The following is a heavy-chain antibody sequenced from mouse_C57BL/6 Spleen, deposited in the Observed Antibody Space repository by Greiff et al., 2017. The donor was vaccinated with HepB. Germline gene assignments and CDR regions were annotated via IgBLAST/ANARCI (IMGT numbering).Heavy chain of an antibody. D-gene: IGHD1-1*01. Sequence: VQLKESGPGLVQPSQSLSITCTVSGFSLTSYGVHWVRQSPGKGLEWLGVIWSGGSTDYNAAFISRLSISKDNSKSQVFFKMNSLQADDTAIYYCARNYYGSSYAWFAYWGQGTLVTVSA. CDR1: GFSLTSYG. CDR3: ARNYYGSSYAWFAY. CDR2: IWSGGST. V-gene: IGHV2-2*01. J-gene: IGHJ3*01.